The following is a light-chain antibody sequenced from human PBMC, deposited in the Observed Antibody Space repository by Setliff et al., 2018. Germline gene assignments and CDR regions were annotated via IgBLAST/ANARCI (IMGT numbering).Light chain of an antibody. Sequence: QSALAQPASVSGFPGQSITFSCTGSSSDVGGYDYVSWYQQHPGKAPKLLIYDVTNRPSGVSNRFSGSKSGNTASLTISGLQAEDEAEYFCSSYTVGSTLSVFGTGTKVTVL. CDR3: SSYTVGSTLSV. J-gene: IGLJ1*01. CDR2: DVT. V-gene: IGLV2-14*03. CDR1: SSDVGGYDY.